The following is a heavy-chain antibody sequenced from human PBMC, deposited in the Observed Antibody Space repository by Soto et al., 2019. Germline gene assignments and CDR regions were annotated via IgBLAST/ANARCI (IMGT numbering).Heavy chain of an antibody. D-gene: IGHD2-15*01. Sequence: GASVKVSCKASGGTFSSYAISWVRQAPGQGLEWMGGIIPIFGTANYAQKFQGRVTITADESTSTAYMELSSLRSEDTAVYYCARVGGYCSGGSCYSDYYYYGMDVWGEGTTVTVSS. V-gene: IGHV1-69*13. CDR1: GGTFSSYA. CDR2: IIPIFGTA. J-gene: IGHJ6*04. CDR3: ARVGGYCSGGSCYSDYYYYGMDV.